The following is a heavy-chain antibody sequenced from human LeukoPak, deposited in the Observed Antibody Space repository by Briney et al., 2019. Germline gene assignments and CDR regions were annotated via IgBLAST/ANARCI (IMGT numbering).Heavy chain of an antibody. CDR1: GFTFSNFA. CDR3: ATNYDDSREAFNV. CDR2: ISGSGEDS. V-gene: IGHV3-23*01. Sequence: GGSLRLSCAASGFTFSNFAMNWVRQTPGKGLEWVSGISGSGEDSNHADSVTGRFIISRENSKNTLYLQMNSLRADDTAVYYCATNYDDSREAFNVWGQGTVVTVSS. J-gene: IGHJ3*01. D-gene: IGHD3-3*01.